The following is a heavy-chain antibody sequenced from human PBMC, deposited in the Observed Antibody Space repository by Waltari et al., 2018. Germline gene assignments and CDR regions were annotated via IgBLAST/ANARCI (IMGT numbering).Heavy chain of an antibody. CDR3: ARQGTSSSFYFDF. V-gene: IGHV4-38-2*01. CDR2: ISHSGSP. J-gene: IGHJ4*02. CDR1: AYSIHTRYF. Sequence: QVQLQESGPGLVRPSETLSLSCAVSAYSIHTRYFWVWIRQPPGNGLEWIGTISHSGSPYYHPSFKSRVIMSVDTSKNQFSLKMTSVTAADTALYYCARQGTSSSFYFDFWGRGTLVIVSS. D-gene: IGHD6-6*01.